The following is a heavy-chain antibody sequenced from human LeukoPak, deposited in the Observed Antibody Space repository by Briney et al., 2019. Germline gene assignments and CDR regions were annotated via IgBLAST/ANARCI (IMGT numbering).Heavy chain of an antibody. CDR3: ARVGYDILTGFHY. D-gene: IGHD3-9*01. V-gene: IGHV3-48*02. CDR2: ISSRSSSI. CDR1: GVTFSDYS. J-gene: IGHJ4*02. Sequence: SGGSLRLSCAASGVTFSDYSISWVRQAPGKGLEWVSFISSRSSSIYYADSVKGRFTISRDNAKKSLYLQMNSLRDEDTAVYYCARVGYDILTGFHYWGQGTLVTVSS.